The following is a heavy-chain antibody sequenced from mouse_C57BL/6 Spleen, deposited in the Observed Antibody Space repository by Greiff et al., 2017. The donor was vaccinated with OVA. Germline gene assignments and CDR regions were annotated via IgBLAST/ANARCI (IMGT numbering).Heavy chain of an antibody. Sequence: EVMLVESGEGLVKPGGSLKLSCAASGFTFSSYAMSWVRQTPEQRLEWVAYISRGGGYTYYAETVKGRFTISRDNATNTLYLQMSSLKSEDTAMYYCTRDRLYYDDAMDYWGQGTSVTVAS. V-gene: IGHV5-9-1*02. J-gene: IGHJ4*01. CDR2: ISRGGGYT. CDR1: GFTFSSYA. D-gene: IGHD2-4*01. CDR3: TRDRLYYDDAMDY.